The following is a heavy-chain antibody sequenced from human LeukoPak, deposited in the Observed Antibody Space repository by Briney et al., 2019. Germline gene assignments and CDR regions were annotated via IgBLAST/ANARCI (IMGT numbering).Heavy chain of an antibody. CDR3: ARRQKFSGGLDY. V-gene: IGHV3-53*01. CDR2: IYSGGST. Sequence: GGSLRLSCAASGFTVSSNYMSWVRQAPGKGLEWVSVIYSGGSTYYADSVKGRLTISRDNSKNTLYLQMNSLRAEDTAVYYCARRQKFSGGLDYWGQGTLVTVSS. D-gene: IGHD2-15*01. J-gene: IGHJ4*02. CDR1: GFTVSSNY.